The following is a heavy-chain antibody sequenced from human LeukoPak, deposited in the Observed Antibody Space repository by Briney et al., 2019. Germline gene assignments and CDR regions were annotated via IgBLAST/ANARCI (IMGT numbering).Heavy chain of an antibody. Sequence: SETLSLTCTVSGGSFNNYYWNWIRQPPGKGLEWIGYVSYSGNTNYNPNTNYNPSLQSRITMSVDTSKNQFSLNLRSVTAADTAIYYCARVGLSGQYYGNGVFFHWGQGTLVTVSS. J-gene: IGHJ4*02. CDR3: ARVGLSGQYYGNGVFFH. CDR1: GGSFNNYY. D-gene: IGHD3-10*01. CDR2: VSYSGNT. V-gene: IGHV4-59*01.